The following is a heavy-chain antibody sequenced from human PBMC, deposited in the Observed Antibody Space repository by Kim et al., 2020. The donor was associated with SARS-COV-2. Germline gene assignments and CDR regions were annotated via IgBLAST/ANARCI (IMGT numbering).Heavy chain of an antibody. CDR2: INHSGST. V-gene: IGHV4-34*01. D-gene: IGHD6-19*01. CDR3: ARGRGSGWYPY. CDR1: GGSFSGYY. J-gene: IGHJ4*02. Sequence: SETLSLTCAVYGGSFSGYYWSWIRQPPGKGLEWIGEINHSGSTNYNPSLKSRVTISVDTSKNQFSLKLSSVTAADTAVYYCARGRGSGWYPYWGQGTLVT.